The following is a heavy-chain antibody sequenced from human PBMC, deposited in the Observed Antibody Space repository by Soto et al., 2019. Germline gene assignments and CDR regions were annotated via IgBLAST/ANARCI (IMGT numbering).Heavy chain of an antibody. CDR3: AREKLRYFDWFSPYYGMDV. CDR2: ISAYNGNT. V-gene: IGHV1-18*01. Sequence: ASVKVSCKASGYTFTSYAMHWVRQAPGQRLEWMGWISAYNGNTNYAQKLQGRVTMTTDTSTSTAYMELRSLRSDDTAVYYCAREKLRYFDWFSPYYGMDVWGQGTTVTVSS. D-gene: IGHD3-9*01. CDR1: GYTFTSYA. J-gene: IGHJ6*02.